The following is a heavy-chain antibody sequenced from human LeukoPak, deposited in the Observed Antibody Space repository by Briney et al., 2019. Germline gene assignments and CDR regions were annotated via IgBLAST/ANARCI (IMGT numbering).Heavy chain of an antibody. CDR3: AISYYGSGSPGGY. D-gene: IGHD3-10*01. Sequence: GGSLRLSCAASGFTFSSYWMSWVRQAPGKGLEWVANIKQDGSEKYYVDSVKGRFTISSDNAKNSLYLQMNSLRAEYTAVYYCAISYYGSGSPGGYWGQGTLVTVSS. CDR2: IKQDGSEK. CDR1: GFTFSSYW. J-gene: IGHJ4*02. V-gene: IGHV3-7*01.